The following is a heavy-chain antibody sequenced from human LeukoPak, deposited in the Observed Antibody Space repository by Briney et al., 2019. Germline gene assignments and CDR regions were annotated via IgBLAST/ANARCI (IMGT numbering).Heavy chain of an antibody. Sequence: GGSLRLSCAASGFTFSSYAMSWVRQAPGKGLEWVSAISGSGGSTYYADSVKGRFTISRDNSKNTLYLQMNSLRAEDTAVYYCNVLLAVAASPFDYWGQGTLVTVSS. CDR1: GFTFSSYA. V-gene: IGHV3-23*01. CDR2: ISGSGGST. CDR3: NVLLAVAASPFDY. D-gene: IGHD6-19*01. J-gene: IGHJ4*02.